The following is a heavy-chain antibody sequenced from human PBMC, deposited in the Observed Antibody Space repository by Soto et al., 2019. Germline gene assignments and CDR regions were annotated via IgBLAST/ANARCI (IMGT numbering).Heavy chain of an antibody. J-gene: IGHJ6*02. V-gene: IGHV1-69*13. CDR1: GDTLSRHG. CDR3: VRVRVGSIPLNYDMDV. CDR2: IIPIFRIT. D-gene: IGHD1-26*01. Sequence: GASVKVSCKASGDTLSRHGISWVRQAPGQGLEWMGGIIPIFRITNYAQTFPGRLMITADESTRTAYMELSRLGSDDSAVYFCVRVRVGSIPLNYDMDVWGQGTTVTVSS.